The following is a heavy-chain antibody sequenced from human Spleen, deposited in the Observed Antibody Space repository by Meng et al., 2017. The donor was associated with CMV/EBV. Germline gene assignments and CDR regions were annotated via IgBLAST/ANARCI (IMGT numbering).Heavy chain of an antibody. J-gene: IGHJ5*02. Sequence: SGGSVSSGSYYWSWIRQPPGKGLEWIGYIYYSGSTNYNPSLKSRVTISVDTSKNQFSLKLSSVTAADTAVYYCAREKVQSRYNWFDPWGQGTLVTVSS. CDR2: IYYSGST. CDR3: AREKVQSRYNWFDP. CDR1: GGSVSSGSYY. V-gene: IGHV4-61*01.